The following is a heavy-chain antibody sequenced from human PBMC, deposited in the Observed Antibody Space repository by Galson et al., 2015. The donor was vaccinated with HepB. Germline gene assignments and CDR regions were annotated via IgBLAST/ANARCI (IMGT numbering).Heavy chain of an antibody. J-gene: IGHJ5*02. D-gene: IGHD2-15*01. CDR3: AREFGGVAGWFDP. V-gene: IGHV3-48*01. Sequence: SLRLSCAGSGLSFNGYRLNWVRQVPGKGLEWIAYISGGGSTIYYADSVQGRFTITRDDANTSVYLHMNSLRADDAGIYYCAREFGGVAGWFDPWGQGTLVIVSS. CDR2: ISGGGSTI. CDR1: GLSFNGYR.